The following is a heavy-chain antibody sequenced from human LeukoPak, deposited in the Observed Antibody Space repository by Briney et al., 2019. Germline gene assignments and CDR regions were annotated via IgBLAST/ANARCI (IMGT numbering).Heavy chain of an antibody. V-gene: IGHV5-51*01. CDR2: IYPGDSHT. CDR1: GYSFPNYW. J-gene: IGHJ4*02. D-gene: IGHD6-19*01. CDR3: ARRYSSGWSFEY. Sequence: GESLQISCESSGYSFPNYWITWGRQMPGKRLEWVGVIYPGDSHTRYSPSFQGQVTISADKSTNTAYLQWARLKASDTAIYYCARRYSSGWSFEYWGQGTLVTVSS.